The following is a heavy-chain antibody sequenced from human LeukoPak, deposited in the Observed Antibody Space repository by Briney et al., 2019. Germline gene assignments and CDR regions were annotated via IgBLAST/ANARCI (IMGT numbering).Heavy chain of an antibody. V-gene: IGHV4-30-4*02. Sequence: SETLSLTCTISSGSISSGDYYWSWIRQPPGKGLEWIGYTRNSGRAYFNPSLKSRLSISIDTSKNQLSLNLSSVTAADMATYFCARSFSGYYYMDVWGRGTTVTVSS. CDR1: SGSISSGDYY. CDR2: TRNSGRA. J-gene: IGHJ6*03. D-gene: IGHD1-1*01. CDR3: ARSFSGYYYMDV.